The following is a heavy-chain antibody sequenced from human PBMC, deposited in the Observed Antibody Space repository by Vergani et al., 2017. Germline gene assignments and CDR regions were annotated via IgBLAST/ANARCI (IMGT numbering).Heavy chain of an antibody. J-gene: IGHJ5*02. CDR3: ARGRIDCSSTSCYTPWFDP. Sequence: QVQLQESGPGLVKPSETLSLTCTVSGGPISSYYWSWIRQPPGQGLEWIGYVYYSGSTNYNPSLKSRVTITVDTSKNQFSLKLRSVTAADTAVYYCARGRIDCSSTSCYTPWFDPWGQGTLVTVSS. CDR2: VYYSGST. D-gene: IGHD2-2*02. V-gene: IGHV4-59*01. CDR1: GGPISSYY.